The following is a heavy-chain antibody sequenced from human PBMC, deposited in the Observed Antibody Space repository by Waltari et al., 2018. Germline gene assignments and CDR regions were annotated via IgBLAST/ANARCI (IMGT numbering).Heavy chain of an antibody. D-gene: IGHD2-2*01. CDR3: ARERGYCSSTSCPKRFDP. J-gene: IGHJ5*02. CDR1: GYTFTGYY. V-gene: IGHV1-2*02. CDR2: INPNSGGT. Sequence: QVQLVQSGAEVKKPGASVKVSCKASGYTFTGYYMHWVRQAPGQGLEWMGWINPNSGGTNYAQKFQGRVTMTRDTSISTAYMELSRLRSDDTAVYYCARERGYCSSTSCPKRFDPWGQGTLVTVSS.